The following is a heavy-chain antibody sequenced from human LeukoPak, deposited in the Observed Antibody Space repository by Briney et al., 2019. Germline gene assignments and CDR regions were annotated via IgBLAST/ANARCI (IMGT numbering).Heavy chain of an antibody. Sequence: PGGSLRLSCAASGFTFSSSGMTWVCQAPGKGLEWLSYISGSGNTIYYADSVKDRFTISRDNAKNSLYLQMSSLRAEDAAVYYCARVTYSSTWGDFDYWGQGTLVTVSS. CDR3: ARVTYSSTWGDFDY. CDR2: ISGSGNTI. D-gene: IGHD6-13*01. CDR1: GFTFSSSG. J-gene: IGHJ4*02. V-gene: IGHV3-48*03.